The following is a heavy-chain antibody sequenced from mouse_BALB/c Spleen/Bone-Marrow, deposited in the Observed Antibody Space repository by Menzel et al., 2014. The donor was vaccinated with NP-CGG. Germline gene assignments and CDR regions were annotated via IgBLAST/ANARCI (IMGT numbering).Heavy chain of an antibody. Sequence: DVKLVESGGGLVQPGGSRKLSCAASGFTFSSFGMHWVRQAPEKGLEWVAYISGGSSTIYYADTVKGRFTISRDNPKNTLFMQMTSLRSEDTAMYYCARRVYGSQVFDFWGEGTTVTVSS. J-gene: IGHJ1*01. D-gene: IGHD2-2*01. CDR1: GFTFSSFG. CDR2: ISGGSSTI. V-gene: IGHV5-17*02. CDR3: ARRVYGSQVFDF.